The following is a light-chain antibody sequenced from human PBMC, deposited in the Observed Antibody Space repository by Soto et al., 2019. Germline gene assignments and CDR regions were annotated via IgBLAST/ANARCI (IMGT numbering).Light chain of an antibody. CDR3: QQFNTSPWT. J-gene: IGKJ1*01. CDR1: QSVSIW. CDR2: KSS. Sequence: DIQLTPPASTLSSSEGYRVTICCLASQSVSIWLAWYQQKPGRAPKLLIYKSSILESGVPSRFSGSGSGTEFTLTISSLQPDDFATYYCQQFNTSPWTFGQGTKVDTK. V-gene: IGKV1-5*03.